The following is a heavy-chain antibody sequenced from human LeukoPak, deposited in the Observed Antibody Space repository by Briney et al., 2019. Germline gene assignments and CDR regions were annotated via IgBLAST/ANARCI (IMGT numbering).Heavy chain of an antibody. D-gene: IGHD3-9*01. CDR3: ARGSQVLRYFDWLSTFDY. V-gene: IGHV3-48*01. Sequence: GGSLRLSCAASGFTFSSYSMNWVRQAPGKGLEGVSYISSSSSTIYYADSVKVRFTISRDNAKNSLYLQMNSLRAEDTAVYYCARGSQVLRYFDWLSTFDYWGQGTLVTVSS. CDR2: ISSSSSTI. CDR1: GFTFSSYS. J-gene: IGHJ4*02.